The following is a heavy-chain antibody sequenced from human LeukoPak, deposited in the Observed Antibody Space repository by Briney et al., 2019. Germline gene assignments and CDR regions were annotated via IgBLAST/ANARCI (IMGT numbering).Heavy chain of an antibody. V-gene: IGHV1-18*01. J-gene: IGHJ4*02. Sequence: ASVKVSCMASGYTFTSYGISWVRQAPGQGLEWMGWLSAYNGNTNYAQKLQGRVTMTTDTSTSTAYMELRSLRSDDTAVYYCARSGPSRYYDSSGYSDYWGQGTLVTVSS. CDR2: LSAYNGNT. CDR1: GYTFTSYG. CDR3: ARSGPSRYYDSSGYSDY. D-gene: IGHD3-22*01.